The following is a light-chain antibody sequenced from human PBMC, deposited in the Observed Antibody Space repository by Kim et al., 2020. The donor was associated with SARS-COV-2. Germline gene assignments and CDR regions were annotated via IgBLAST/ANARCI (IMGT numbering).Light chain of an antibody. J-gene: IGKJ2*02. CDR1: QSISSY. Sequence: DIQMTQSPSSLSASVGDRVTITCRASQSISSYLNWYQQKPGKAPKLLIYAASSLQSGVPSRFSGSGSGTDFTLTISSLQPEDFATYYCQQSYSTLLWTFGQGTKLEI. V-gene: IGKV1-39*01. CDR2: AAS. CDR3: QQSYSTLLWT.